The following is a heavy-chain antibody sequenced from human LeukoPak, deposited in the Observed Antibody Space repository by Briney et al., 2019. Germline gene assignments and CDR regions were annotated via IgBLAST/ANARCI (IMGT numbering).Heavy chain of an antibody. CDR3: AKESQYRRGWYLWDFDY. J-gene: IGHJ4*02. D-gene: IGHD6-19*01. CDR2: ISGSGGST. Sequence: GGSLRLSCAASGFTFSSYAMSWVRQAPGKGLEWVSAISGSGGSTYYADSVKGRFTISRDNSKNTLYLQMNSLRAEDTAVYYCAKESQYRRGWYLWDFDYWGQGTLVTVSS. CDR1: GFTFSSYA. V-gene: IGHV3-23*01.